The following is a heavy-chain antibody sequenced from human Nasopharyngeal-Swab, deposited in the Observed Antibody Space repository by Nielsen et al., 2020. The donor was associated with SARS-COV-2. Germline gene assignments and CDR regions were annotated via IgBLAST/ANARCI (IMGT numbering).Heavy chain of an antibody. D-gene: IGHD3-3*01. V-gene: IGHV3-74*01. Sequence: GGSLRLSCAASGFSFRTYWMHWVRQSPGKGLLWVSRIDTDGAITNYADSVKGRFTISRDNAKNSLYLQMNSLRAEDTAVYYCARSRLTIFGVVIGPFDYWGQGTLVTVSS. CDR3: ARSRLTIFGVVIGPFDY. J-gene: IGHJ4*02. CDR1: GFSFRTYW. CDR2: IDTDGAIT.